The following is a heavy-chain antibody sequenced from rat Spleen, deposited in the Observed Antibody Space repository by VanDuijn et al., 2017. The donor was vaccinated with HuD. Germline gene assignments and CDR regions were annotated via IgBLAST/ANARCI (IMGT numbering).Heavy chain of an antibody. Sequence: EVQLVESGGGLVQPGRSLKLSCAASGFTYSNYVMAWVRQAPTKGLEWVASISTGGGNTYYRDSVKGRFTISRDNAKNTPYLQMDSLRSEDTATYFCARLGGLRNWFAYWGQGTLVTVSS. CDR3: ARLGGLRNWFAY. CDR2: ISTGGGNT. CDR1: GFTYSNYV. D-gene: IGHD4-3*01. J-gene: IGHJ3*01. V-gene: IGHV5S13*01.